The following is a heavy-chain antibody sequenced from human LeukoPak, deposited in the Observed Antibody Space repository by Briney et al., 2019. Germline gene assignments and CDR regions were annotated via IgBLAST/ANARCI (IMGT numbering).Heavy chain of an antibody. CDR2: VNWNGGSN. CDR1: GFTFNDYG. CDR3: ERERTYYDILTGDFRRNGAFDV. Sequence: GGSLRLSCAASGFTFNDYGMSWVRQAPGKGLEWVSGVNWNGGSNGYANPVKGRFIICSDNDKKSLYLQMNSLTADDTAVYYCERERTYYDILTGDFRRNGAFDVWGHGTMVTVSS. V-gene: IGHV3-20*04. D-gene: IGHD3-9*01. J-gene: IGHJ3*01.